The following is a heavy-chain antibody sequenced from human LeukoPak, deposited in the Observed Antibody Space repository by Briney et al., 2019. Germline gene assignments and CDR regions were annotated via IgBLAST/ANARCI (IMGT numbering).Heavy chain of an antibody. Sequence: GGSLRLSCAASGFTFSSYSMNWARQAPGKGLEWVSSISSSSSYIYYADSVKGRFTISRDNAKNSLYLQMNSLRAEDTAVYYCARMVYSGYDLNYFDYWGQGTLVTVSS. V-gene: IGHV3-21*01. J-gene: IGHJ4*02. D-gene: IGHD5-12*01. CDR1: GFTFSSYS. CDR2: ISSSSSYI. CDR3: ARMVYSGYDLNYFDY.